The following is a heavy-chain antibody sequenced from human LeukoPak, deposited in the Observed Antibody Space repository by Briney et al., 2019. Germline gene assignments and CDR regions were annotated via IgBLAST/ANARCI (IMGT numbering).Heavy chain of an antibody. CDR3: ARGPPLFDP. CDR2: ISISSSTI. J-gene: IGHJ5*02. Sequence: GGSLRLSCAASGFTFSSYDMNWIRQAPGKGLEWVSYISISSSTIYYTDSVKGRFTISRDNAKNSLYLQMNSLRADDTAIYYCARGPPLFDPWGQGTLVTVPS. CDR1: GFTFSSYD. V-gene: IGHV3-48*01.